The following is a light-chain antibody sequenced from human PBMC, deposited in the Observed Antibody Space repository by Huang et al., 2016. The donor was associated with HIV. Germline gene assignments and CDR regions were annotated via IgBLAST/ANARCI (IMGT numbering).Light chain of an antibody. V-gene: IGKV3-15*01. Sequence: EIVMTQSPATLSVSPGESATLSCTASQNIFSNLAWYQQKPGQPPRLLIYSATTSATDTPDRFSGRGSGTELTLTISSLQSEDFAVYYCQQYSDWPLFGGGTKVEIK. CDR2: SAT. CDR1: QNIFSN. J-gene: IGKJ4*01. CDR3: QQYSDWPL.